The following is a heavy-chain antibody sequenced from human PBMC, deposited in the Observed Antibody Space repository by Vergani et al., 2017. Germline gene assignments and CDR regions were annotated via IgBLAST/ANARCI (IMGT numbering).Heavy chain of an antibody. Sequence: QVQLVQSGAEVKKPGSSVKVSCKASGGTFSSYAISWVRQAPGQGLEWMGGIIPIFGTANYAQKFQGRVTITADESTSTAYMELSSLRSEDTAVHYCARALGALVVVAATGNWFDPWGQGTLVTVSS. D-gene: IGHD2-15*01. CDR2: IIPIFGTA. V-gene: IGHV1-69*01. CDR1: GGTFSSYA. CDR3: ARALGALVVVAATGNWFDP. J-gene: IGHJ5*02.